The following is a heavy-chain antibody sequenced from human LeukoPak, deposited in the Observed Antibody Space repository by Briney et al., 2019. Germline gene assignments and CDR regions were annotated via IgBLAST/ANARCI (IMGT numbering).Heavy chain of an antibody. CDR2: INPNNGGT. CDR3: ARETGGSPRPDY. CDR1: GYTFSDYY. Sequence: ASVKVSCKTSGYTFSDYYIHWVRQAPGQGLEWMGRINPNNGGTNYAQKFQGTVTMTRDTCFSTAYMDLSGLRSDDAAVYYCARETGGSPRPDYWGQGTLVTVSS. V-gene: IGHV1-2*02. J-gene: IGHJ4*02. D-gene: IGHD1-26*01.